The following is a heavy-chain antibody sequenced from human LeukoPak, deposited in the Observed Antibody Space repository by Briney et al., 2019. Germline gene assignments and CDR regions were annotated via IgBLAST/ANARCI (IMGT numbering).Heavy chain of an antibody. J-gene: IGHJ3*02. CDR3: TTDLSSSSWFRDAFDI. D-gene: IGHD6-13*01. CDR2: IKSKTDGGTT. Sequence: GGSLRLSCAASGFTFSNAWMSWVRQAPGKRLEWVGRIKSKTDGGTTDYAAPVKGRFTISRDDSKNTLYLQMNSLKTEDTAVYYCTTDLSSSSWFRDAFDIWGQGTMVTVSS. V-gene: IGHV3-15*01. CDR1: GFTFSNAW.